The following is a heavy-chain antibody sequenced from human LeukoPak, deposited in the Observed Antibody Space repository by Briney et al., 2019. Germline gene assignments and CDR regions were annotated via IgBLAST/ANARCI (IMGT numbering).Heavy chain of an antibody. J-gene: IGHJ4*02. CDR2: IIPILGIA. V-gene: IGHV1-69*04. CDR1: GGTFSSYA. D-gene: IGHD3-16*02. Sequence: SVKVSCKASGGTFSSYAISWVRQAPGQGLEWMGRIIPILGIANYAQKFQGRVTITADKSTSTAYMELSSLRSEDTAVYYCARGRELPLYYFDYWGQGTLVTVS. CDR3: ARGRELPLYYFDY.